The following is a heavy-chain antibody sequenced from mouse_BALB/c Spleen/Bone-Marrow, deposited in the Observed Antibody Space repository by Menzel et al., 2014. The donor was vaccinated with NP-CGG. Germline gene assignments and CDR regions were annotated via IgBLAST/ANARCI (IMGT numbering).Heavy chain of an antibody. CDR3: ARVSYDYFDY. V-gene: IGHV5-4*02. CDR2: ISDGGSYT. CDR1: GFTFSDYY. Sequence: EVQRVESGGGLVKPGGSLKLSCAASGFTFSDYYMYWVRQTLEKRLEWVATISDGGSYTYYPDSVKGRFTISRDNAKNTLFLQMSSLKSEDTAMYYCARVSYDYFDYWGQGTTLTVSS. J-gene: IGHJ2*01. D-gene: IGHD2-4*01.